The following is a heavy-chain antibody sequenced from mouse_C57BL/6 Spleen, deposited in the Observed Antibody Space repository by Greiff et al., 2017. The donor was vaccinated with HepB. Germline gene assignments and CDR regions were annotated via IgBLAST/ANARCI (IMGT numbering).Heavy chain of an antibody. CDR2: ISSGGSYT. CDR3: GTGPYAMDY. J-gene: IGHJ4*01. D-gene: IGHD4-1*01. Sequence: EVKLVESGGDLVKPGGSLKLSCAASGFTFSSYGMSWVRQTPDKRLEWVATISSGGSYTYYPDSVKGRFTISRDNAKNTLYLQMSSLKSEDTAMYYCGTGPYAMDYWGQGTSVTVSS. CDR1: GFTFSSYG. V-gene: IGHV5-6*01.